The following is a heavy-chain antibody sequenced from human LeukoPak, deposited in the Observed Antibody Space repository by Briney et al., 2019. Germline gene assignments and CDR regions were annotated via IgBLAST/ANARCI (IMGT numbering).Heavy chain of an antibody. CDR2: IWYDGSDD. CDR1: GFTFRTFG. J-gene: IGHJ4*02. V-gene: IGHV3-33*01. D-gene: IGHD3-9*01. CDR3: ARDAPTGYHFDH. Sequence: GGSLRLPCAASGFTFRTFGIHWVRHAPGRGLEWLAFIWYDGSDDYYADSVKGRFTISRDNFKNTLYLQMNSLRVEDTAIYYCARDAPTGYHFDHCGQGTLVTVSS.